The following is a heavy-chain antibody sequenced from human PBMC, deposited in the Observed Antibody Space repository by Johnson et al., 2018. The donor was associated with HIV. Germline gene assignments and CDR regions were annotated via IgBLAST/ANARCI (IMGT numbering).Heavy chain of an antibody. CDR2: IWYDGSNK. D-gene: IGHD6-19*01. CDR1: GFTFSSYG. J-gene: IGHJ3*02. Sequence: QVQLVESGGGVVQPGRSLRLSCAASGFTFSSYGMHWVRQAPGKGLEWVAVIWYDGSNKYYADSVKGRFTISRDNSKNTLYLQMSSLRAEDTAVYYCAKPYSSGWPHLDAFDIWGQGTMVTVSS. CDR3: AKPYSSGWPHLDAFDI. V-gene: IGHV3-33*08.